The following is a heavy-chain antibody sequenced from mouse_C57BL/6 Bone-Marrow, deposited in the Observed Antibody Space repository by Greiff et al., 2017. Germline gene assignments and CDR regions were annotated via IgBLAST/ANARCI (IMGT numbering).Heavy chain of an antibody. CDR1: GYTFTSYW. V-gene: IGHV1-59*01. CDR3: AYDFLFDY. D-gene: IGHD2-12*01. J-gene: IGHJ2*01. CDR2: IDPSDSYT. Sequence: QVQLQQPGAELVRPGTSVTLSCKASGYTFTSYWMHWVKQRPGQGLEWIGVIDPSDSYTNYNQKFKGKATLTVDTSSSTAYMQLSSLTSEDSAVYYCAYDFLFDYWGQGTTLTVSS.